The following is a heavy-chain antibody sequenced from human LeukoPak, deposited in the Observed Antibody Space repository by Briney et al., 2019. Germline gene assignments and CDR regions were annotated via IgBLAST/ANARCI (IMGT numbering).Heavy chain of an antibody. D-gene: IGHD5-18*01. J-gene: IGHJ4*02. V-gene: IGHV3-30*02. CDR3: AGGYSFGFAS. CDR2: IKFDGSNK. Sequence: GGSLRLSCAASGFTFSTSATHWVRQAPGKGLEWVAFIKFDGSNKYYVDSVKGRFTISRDNSKNTLYLQMNTLRAEDTAVYYCAGGYSFGFASWGQGTLVAVSP. CDR1: GFTFSTSA.